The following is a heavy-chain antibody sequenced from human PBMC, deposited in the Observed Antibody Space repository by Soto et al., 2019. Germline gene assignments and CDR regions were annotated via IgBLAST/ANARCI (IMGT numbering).Heavy chain of an antibody. V-gene: IGHV4-59*01. Sequence: PSETLSLTCTVSGGSISSYYWSWIRQPPGKGLEWIGEIHPFGETNYNPSLSNRVTISIDTSKNQFSLRLASVTAADTAVYYCARTLPNRQLFDSWSQGTLVTVSS. CDR1: GGSISSYY. J-gene: IGHJ4*02. CDR3: ARTLPNRQLFDS. D-gene: IGHD1-1*01. CDR2: IHPFGET.